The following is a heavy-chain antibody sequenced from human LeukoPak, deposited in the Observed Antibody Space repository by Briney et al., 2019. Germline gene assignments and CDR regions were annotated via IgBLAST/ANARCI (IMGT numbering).Heavy chain of an antibody. CDR3: ARGQDVDTALDY. CDR1: GYTFSSYE. J-gene: IGHJ4*02. Sequence: ASVKVSCKASGYTFSSYEIHWVRQATGQGLEWMGWMNPNSGHTAYAQKFQGRVAITRNTSISTAYMELSSLRSEDTAVYYCARGQDVDTALDYWGQGTLVTVSS. CDR2: MNPNSGHT. D-gene: IGHD5-18*01. V-gene: IGHV1-8*03.